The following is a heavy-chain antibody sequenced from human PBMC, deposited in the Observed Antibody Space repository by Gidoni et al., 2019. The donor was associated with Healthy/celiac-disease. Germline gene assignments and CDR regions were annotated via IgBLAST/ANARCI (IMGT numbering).Heavy chain of an antibody. CDR2: ISGSGGST. CDR3: AKVYGGRHGSFDI. CDR1: GITFSSYA. D-gene: IGHD4-17*01. V-gene: IGHV3-23*01. Sequence: EVQLLESGGGLVQPGGSLRLSCSAYGITFSSYAMSWVRQAPGKWLEWVAAISGSGGSTYYADSVKGRFTISRNNSKNTLYLQMNSLRAEDTAVYYCAKVYGGRHGSFDIWGQGTMVTVSS. J-gene: IGHJ3*02.